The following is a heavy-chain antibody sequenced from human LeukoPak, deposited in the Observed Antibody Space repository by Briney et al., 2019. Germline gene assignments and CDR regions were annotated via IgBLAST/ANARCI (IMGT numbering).Heavy chain of an antibody. D-gene: IGHD3-22*01. CDR1: GFTFSSYA. CDR3: ARQGMKIVVITALPDYYFDY. J-gene: IGHJ4*02. V-gene: IGHV3-23*01. Sequence: SGGSLRLSCAASGFTFSSYAMSWVRQAQGKGRGWVATVRVIGGSTSYTDSAKGRLTTSTDNSKNTVYLQMNSLSAEDTAVYYCARQGMKIVVITALPDYYFDYWGQGTLVTVSS. CDR2: VRVIGGST.